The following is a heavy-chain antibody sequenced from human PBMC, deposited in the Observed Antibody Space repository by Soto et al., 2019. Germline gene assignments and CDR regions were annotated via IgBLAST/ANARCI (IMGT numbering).Heavy chain of an antibody. CDR2: IYYSGST. Sequence: SETLSLTCTVSGGSISSYYWSWIRQPPGKGLEWIGYIYYSGSTNYNPSLKSRVTISVDTSKNQFSLKLSSVTAADTAVYYCARYYYEIGAFDIWGRGTMVTVS. CDR1: GGSISSYY. CDR3: ARYYYEIGAFDI. D-gene: IGHD3-22*01. V-gene: IGHV4-59*01. J-gene: IGHJ3*02.